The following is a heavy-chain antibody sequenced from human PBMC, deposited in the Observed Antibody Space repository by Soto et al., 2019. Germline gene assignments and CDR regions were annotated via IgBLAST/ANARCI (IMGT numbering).Heavy chain of an antibody. J-gene: IGHJ6*03. CDR2: INAGNGNT. Sequence: ASVKVSCKASGYTFTSYAMHWVRQAPGQRLEWMGWINAGNGNTKYSQKFQGRVTITRDTSASTAYMELSSLRSEDTAVYYCARDSESNWNQYYYYYYMDVWGKGTTVTVSS. V-gene: IGHV1-3*01. CDR1: GYTFTSYA. CDR3: ARDSESNWNQYYYYYYMDV. D-gene: IGHD1-20*01.